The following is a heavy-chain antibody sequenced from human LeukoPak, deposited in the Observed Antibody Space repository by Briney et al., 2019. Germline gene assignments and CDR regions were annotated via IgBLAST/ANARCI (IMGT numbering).Heavy chain of an antibody. V-gene: IGHV4-31*03. CDR3: ARDRAPALGYCSGGSCYYYYYGMDV. D-gene: IGHD2-15*01. J-gene: IGHJ6*04. CDR1: GGSISSGVYY. Sequence: SETLSLTCTVSGGSISSGVYYWSWIRQHPGKGLEWIGYFYYRGSPYYNPSLKSRVTISVDTSKNQFSLKLSSVTAADTAVYYCARDRAPALGYCSGGSCYYYYYGMDVWGKGTTVTVSS. CDR2: FYYRGSP.